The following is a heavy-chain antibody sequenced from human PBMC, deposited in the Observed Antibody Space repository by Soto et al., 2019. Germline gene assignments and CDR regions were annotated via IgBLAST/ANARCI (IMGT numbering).Heavy chain of an antibody. Sequence: PSDALSLTFAFSGVSFSGYYLTWIRQPPGTGLEWIGEINHSGSTNYNPSLKSRVTISVDTSKNQFSLKLTSVTAADTAVYYCARDKITGLFDYWGQGTLVTVSS. V-gene: IGHV4-34*01. D-gene: IGHD2-8*02. J-gene: IGHJ4*02. CDR3: ARDKITGLFDY. CDR2: INHSGST. CDR1: GVSFSGYY.